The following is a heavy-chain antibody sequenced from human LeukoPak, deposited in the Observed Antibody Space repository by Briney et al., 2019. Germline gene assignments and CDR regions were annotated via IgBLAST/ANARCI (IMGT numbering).Heavy chain of an antibody. CDR1: GFTFSDYN. V-gene: IGHV3-11*04. J-gene: IGHJ6*03. D-gene: IGHD4-17*01. CDR2: ISRSGSTK. CDR3: ARYRYGDYYYYYYYMDV. Sequence: PGGSLRLSCAASGFTFSDYNMRWIRQAPGKGLEWVSSISRSGSTKYYADSVKGRFTISRDNAKNSLYLQMNSLRAEDTAVYYCARYRYGDYYYYYYYMDVWGKGTTVTVSS.